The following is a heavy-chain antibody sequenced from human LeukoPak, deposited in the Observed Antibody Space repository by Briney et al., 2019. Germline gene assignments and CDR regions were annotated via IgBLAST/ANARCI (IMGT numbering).Heavy chain of an antibody. J-gene: IGHJ3*02. CDR1: GGSISSYY. V-gene: IGHV3-23*01. CDR3: AKDAYGDYGSGAFDI. D-gene: IGHD4-17*01. Sequence: PSETLSLTRTVSGGSISSYYWSWVRQAPGKGLEWVSAISGSGGSTYYADSVKGRFTISRDNSKNTLYLQMNSLRAEDTAVYYCAKDAYGDYGSGAFDIWGQGTMVTVSS. CDR2: ISGSGGST.